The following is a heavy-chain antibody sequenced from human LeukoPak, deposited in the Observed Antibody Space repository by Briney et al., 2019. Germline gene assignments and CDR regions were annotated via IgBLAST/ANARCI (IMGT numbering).Heavy chain of an antibody. V-gene: IGHV3-21*01. D-gene: IGHD2-15*01. CDR2: ISASSTYI. J-gene: IGHJ4*02. Sequence: GGSLRLSCTASGFTFNTYYMNWVRQAPGKGLEWVSSISASSTYIYYADSLKGRFTISRDNAKNSLYLQMNSLRAEDTAVYYCARSYMAYCSSGICPIDSWGQGTLVTVSS. CDR3: ARSYMAYCSSGICPIDS. CDR1: GFTFNTYY.